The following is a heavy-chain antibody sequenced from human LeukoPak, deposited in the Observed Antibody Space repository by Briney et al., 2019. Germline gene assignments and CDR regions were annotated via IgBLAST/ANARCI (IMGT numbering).Heavy chain of an antibody. Sequence: PGGSLRLSCAASGFTFGSYWMSWVRQAPGKGLEWVANIKQDGSEKYYVDSVKGRFTISRDNAKNSLYLQMNSLRAEDTAVYYCAKDFSMAVAGTVDYWGQGTLVTVSS. CDR2: IKQDGSEK. CDR1: GFTFGSYW. V-gene: IGHV3-7*01. D-gene: IGHD6-19*01. J-gene: IGHJ4*02. CDR3: AKDFSMAVAGTVDY.